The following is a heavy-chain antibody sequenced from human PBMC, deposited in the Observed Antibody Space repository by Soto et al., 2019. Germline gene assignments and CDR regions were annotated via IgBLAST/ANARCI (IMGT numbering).Heavy chain of an antibody. CDR2: IIPIFGTA. V-gene: IGHV1-69*06. CDR1: GGTFSSYA. J-gene: IGHJ6*02. D-gene: IGHD6-6*01. Sequence: GASVKVSCKASGGTFSSYAISWVRQAPGQGLEWMGGIIPIFGTANYAQKFQGRVTITADKSTSTAYMELSSLRSEDTAVYYCASWSSSVPFGHYYYGMDAWGQGTTVTVSS. CDR3: ASWSSSVPFGHYYYGMDA.